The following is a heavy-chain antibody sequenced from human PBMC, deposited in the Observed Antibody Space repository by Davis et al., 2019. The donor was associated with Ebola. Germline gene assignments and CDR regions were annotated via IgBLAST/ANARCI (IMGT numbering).Heavy chain of an antibody. CDR1: GYSFTSYW. CDR3: ARHTGIIAAAGRKSGGRARGWFDP. Sequence: GGSLRLSCKGSGYSFTSYWIGWVRQMPGKGLEWMGRIDPSDSYTNYSPSFQGHVTISADKSISTAYLQWSSLKASDTAMYYCARHTGIIAAAGRKSGGRARGWFDPWGQGTLVTVSS. V-gene: IGHV5-10-1*01. CDR2: IDPSDSYT. J-gene: IGHJ5*02. D-gene: IGHD6-13*01.